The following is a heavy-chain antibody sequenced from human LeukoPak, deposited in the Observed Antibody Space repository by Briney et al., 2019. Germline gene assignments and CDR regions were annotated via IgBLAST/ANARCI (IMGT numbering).Heavy chain of an antibody. D-gene: IGHD1-26*01. CDR3: AATRFSGSYFGPDAFDI. V-gene: IGHV1-18*01. CDR2: ISAYNGNT. Sequence: PGASVKVSCKASGYTFTSYGISWVRQAPGQGLEWMGWISAYNGNTNYAQKLQGRVTMTTDTSTSTAYVELRSLRSDDTAVYYCAATRFSGSYFGPDAFDIWGQGTMVTVSS. J-gene: IGHJ3*02. CDR1: GYTFTSYG.